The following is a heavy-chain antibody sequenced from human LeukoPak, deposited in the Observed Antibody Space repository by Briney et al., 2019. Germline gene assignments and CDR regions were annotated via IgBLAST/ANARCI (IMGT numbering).Heavy chain of an antibody. CDR2: IKEDGSET. Sequence: GGSLRLSCAASGFIFKKYWMNWVRQVPGKGLECLANIKEDGSETYYADSVKGRFTISRDNPKNLLFLQINSLRVEDTAVYYCARETPRRGETRDGYRWGQGTVVAVSS. CDR1: GFIFKKYW. V-gene: IGHV3-7*01. J-gene: IGHJ4*02. D-gene: IGHD5-24*01. CDR3: ARETPRRGETRDGYR.